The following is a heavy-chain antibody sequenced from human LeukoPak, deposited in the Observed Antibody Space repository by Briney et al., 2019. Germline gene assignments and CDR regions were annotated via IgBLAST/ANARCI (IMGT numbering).Heavy chain of an antibody. CDR1: GYTFTDYY. J-gene: IGHJ3*02. CDR2: INPNSGGT. Sequence: ASVKVSCKASGYTFTDYYMHWVRQAPGQGLEWMGWINPNSGGTNYAQKFQGRVTMTRDTSISTAYMELSRLRSDDTAVYYCARDSAEDYYDSSGYYQSDAFDIWGQGTMVTVSS. CDR3: ARDSAEDYYDSSGYYQSDAFDI. D-gene: IGHD3-22*01. V-gene: IGHV1-2*02.